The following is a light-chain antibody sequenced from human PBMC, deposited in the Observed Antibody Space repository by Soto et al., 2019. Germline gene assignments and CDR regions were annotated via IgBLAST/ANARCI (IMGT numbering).Light chain of an antibody. V-gene: IGKV3-20*01. CDR1: QSVSSSY. J-gene: IGKJ1*01. CDR2: GAS. Sequence: EIVLTQSPGTLSLSPGERATLSCRASQSVSSSYLAWYQQKPGQAPRLLIYGASSRATGIPDRFSGSGSGKDFTLTISRLEPEDFAVYYCQQYGSSPGTLGQGTKVDIK. CDR3: QQYGSSPGT.